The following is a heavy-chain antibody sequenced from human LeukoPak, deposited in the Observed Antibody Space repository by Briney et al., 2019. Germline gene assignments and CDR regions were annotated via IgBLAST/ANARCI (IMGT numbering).Heavy chain of an antibody. CDR3: ARQSLTRYSSSWYAFDI. CDR1: GYTFTGYY. Sequence: ASVKISCKASGYTFTGYYMNWVRQAPGQKIEWMGWINPDTGGTDFAQRFQGWVTMTRDTSINTAYMELRRLRSDDTAVYYCARQSLTRYSSSWYAFDIWGQGTMVTVSS. D-gene: IGHD6-13*01. J-gene: IGHJ3*02. V-gene: IGHV1-2*04. CDR2: INPDTGGT.